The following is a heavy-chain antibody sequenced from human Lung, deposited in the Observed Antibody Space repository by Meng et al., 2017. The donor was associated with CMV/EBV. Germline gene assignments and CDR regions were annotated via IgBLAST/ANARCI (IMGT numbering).Heavy chain of an antibody. V-gene: IGHV3-48*04. Sequence: GGSLRLSXAGSGFTFRSYGMSWVRQAPGRGLERISYISATGDTIHYADSVKGRFTVSRDNTKSSVYLRMNSLGAEDTAVYYCARDRDTHYCYSDSCYGLAYWGQGTLVTVSS. J-gene: IGHJ4*02. CDR3: ARDRDTHYCYSDSCYGLAY. CDR1: GFTFRSYG. CDR2: ISATGDTI. D-gene: IGHD2/OR15-2a*01.